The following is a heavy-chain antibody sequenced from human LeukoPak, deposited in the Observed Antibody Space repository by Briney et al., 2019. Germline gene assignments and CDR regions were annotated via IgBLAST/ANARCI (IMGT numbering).Heavy chain of an antibody. J-gene: IGHJ4*02. CDR1: GFTFSGSA. V-gene: IGHV3-73*01. Sequence: GGSLRLSCAASGFTFSGSAMHWVRQASGKGLEWVGRIRSKANSYATAYAASVKGRFTISRDNSKNTVYLQMNSLRAEDTDVYYCAKDRPNYYDSSGHYYRRNGDYWGEGTLVTVSS. D-gene: IGHD3-22*01. CDR2: IRSKANSYAT. CDR3: AKDRPNYYDSSGHYYRRNGDY.